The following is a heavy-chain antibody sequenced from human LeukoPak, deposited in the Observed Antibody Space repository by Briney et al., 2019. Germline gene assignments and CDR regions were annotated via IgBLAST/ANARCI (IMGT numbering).Heavy chain of an antibody. CDR1: GFTFTSYW. CDR3: ARPGVGFDY. Sequence: GGSLRLSCAASGFTFTSYWMHWVRQAPGKGLVWLSRINSDGTITSYADSLEGRFTLSRDNAKNTVYLQMNSLRAEDTAVYYCARPGVGFDYWGQGALVTVSS. J-gene: IGHJ4*02. CDR2: INSDGTIT. V-gene: IGHV3-74*01.